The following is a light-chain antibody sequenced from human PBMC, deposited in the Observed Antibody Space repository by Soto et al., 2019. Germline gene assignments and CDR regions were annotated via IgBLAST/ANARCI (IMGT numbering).Light chain of an antibody. CDR2: AAS. Sequence: DIQMTQSPSSLSASIGDRVTITCRASQNINSHLNWYQQKPGKAPKVVIYAASRLQSGVPSRFSGSGSGTEFTLTISSLEPEDFATYYCQQSHITTLFTFGKGNKLEIK. CDR3: QQSHITTLFT. J-gene: IGKJ2*01. CDR1: QNINSH. V-gene: IGKV1-39*01.